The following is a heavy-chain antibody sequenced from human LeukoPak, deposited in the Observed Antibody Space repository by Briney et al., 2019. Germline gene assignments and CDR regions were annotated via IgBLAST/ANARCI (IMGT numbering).Heavy chain of an antibody. CDR3: ARFSSIAAAFDY. CDR2: IYTSGST. CDR1: GGSISIYY. J-gene: IGHJ4*02. V-gene: IGHV4-4*07. D-gene: IGHD6-13*01. Sequence: SETPSLTCTVSGGSISIYYWSWIRQPAGKGLEWIGRIYTSGSTNYNPSLESRVTMSVDTSKNQFSLKLSSVTAADTAVYYCARFSSIAAAFDYWGQGTLVTVSS.